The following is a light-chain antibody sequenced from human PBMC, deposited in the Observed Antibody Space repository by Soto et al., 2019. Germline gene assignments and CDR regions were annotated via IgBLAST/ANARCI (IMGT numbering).Light chain of an antibody. Sequence: DIQMTQSPSSLSASVGDRVTITCRASQSISYYLNWYQQKQGRAPRLLIYSTSTLQSGVPSKFSGSASGTDSTLTISSLQPEDFATYYCQQSYSTPWTFGQGTKV. V-gene: IGKV1-39*01. CDR1: QSISYY. CDR2: STS. J-gene: IGKJ1*01. CDR3: QQSYSTPWT.